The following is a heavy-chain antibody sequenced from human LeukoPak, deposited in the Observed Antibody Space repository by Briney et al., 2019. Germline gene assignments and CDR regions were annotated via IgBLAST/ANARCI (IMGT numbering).Heavy chain of an antibody. CDR2: IIPIFGTA. D-gene: IGHD1-20*01. V-gene: IGHV1-69*05. CDR3: ARDKGVTGPGTFDI. Sequence: SVKVSCKASGGTFSSYAISWVRQAPGQGLEWMGGIIPIFGTANCAQKFQGRVTITTDESTSTAYMELSSLRSEDTAVYYCARDKGVTGPGTFDIWGQGTMVTVSS. CDR1: GGTFSSYA. J-gene: IGHJ3*02.